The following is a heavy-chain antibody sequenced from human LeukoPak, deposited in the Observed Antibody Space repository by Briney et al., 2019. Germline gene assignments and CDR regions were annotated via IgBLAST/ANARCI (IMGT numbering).Heavy chain of an antibody. Sequence: GGSLRLSCAASGFTVSSNYMSWVRQAPGKGLEWVSVIYSGGSTYYADSVKGRFTISRDNSKNTLYLQMNSLRAEDTAVYYCAKLSRWVYGAATFWWGQGTLVTVSS. CDR2: IYSGGST. CDR3: AKLSRWVYGAATFW. J-gene: IGHJ4*02. CDR1: GFTVSSNY. D-gene: IGHD2-15*01. V-gene: IGHV3-66*01.